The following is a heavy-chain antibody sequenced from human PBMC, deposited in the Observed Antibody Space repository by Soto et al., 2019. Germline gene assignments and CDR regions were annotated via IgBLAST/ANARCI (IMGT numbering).Heavy chain of an antibody. CDR3: ARDQCSSNPNWFDP. CDR1: GGTFSCYA. CDR2: IIPIFGTA. D-gene: IGHD6-13*01. J-gene: IGHJ5*02. Sequence: SVKVSCKASGGTFSCYAISWVSQAPGQGLEWMGGIIPIFGTANNAQKSHGRVTISADESTSTAYMELSSLRSEDTAVYYCARDQCSSNPNWFDPWGQGTLVTVAS. V-gene: IGHV1-69*13.